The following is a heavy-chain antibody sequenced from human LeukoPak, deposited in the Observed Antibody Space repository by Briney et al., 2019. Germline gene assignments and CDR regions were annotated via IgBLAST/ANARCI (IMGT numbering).Heavy chain of an antibody. CDR2: ISYDGSNK. Sequence: GGSLRLSCAASGFTFSSYAMHWVRQAPGKGLEWVAVISYDGSNKYYADSVKGRFTISRDNSKNTLYLQMNSLRAEDTAVYYCARDPAVVVVTAIDYWGQGTLVTASS. J-gene: IGHJ4*02. D-gene: IGHD2-21*02. V-gene: IGHV3-30-3*01. CDR3: ARDPAVVVVTAIDY. CDR1: GFTFSSYA.